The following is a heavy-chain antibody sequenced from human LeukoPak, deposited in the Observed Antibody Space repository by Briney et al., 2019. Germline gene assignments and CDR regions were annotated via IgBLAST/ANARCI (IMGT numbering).Heavy chain of an antibody. CDR2: IYYSGST. CDR3: ARFVVVVAAWVY. D-gene: IGHD2-15*01. V-gene: IGHV4-39*01. Sequence: SETLSLTCTVYGGSISSSSYYWGWIRQPPGKGLEWIGSIYYSGSTYYNPSLKSRVTISVDTSKNQFSLKLSSVTAADTAVYYCARFVVVVAAWVYWGQGTLVTVSS. J-gene: IGHJ4*02. CDR1: GGSISSSSYY.